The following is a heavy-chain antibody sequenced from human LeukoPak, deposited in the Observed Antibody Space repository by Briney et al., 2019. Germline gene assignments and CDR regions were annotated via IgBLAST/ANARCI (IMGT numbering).Heavy chain of an antibody. CDR1: GGSISSSSYY. V-gene: IGHV4-39*01. J-gene: IGHJ5*02. D-gene: IGHD6-13*01. Sequence: PSETLSLTCTVSGGSISSSSYYWGWIRQPPGKGLEWIGSIYYSGSTYYNPSLKSRVTISVDTSKNQFSLKLSSVTAADTAVYYCARPLATIAAAGGGAEWFDPWGQGTLVTVSS. CDR2: IYYSGST. CDR3: ARPLATIAAAGGGAEWFDP.